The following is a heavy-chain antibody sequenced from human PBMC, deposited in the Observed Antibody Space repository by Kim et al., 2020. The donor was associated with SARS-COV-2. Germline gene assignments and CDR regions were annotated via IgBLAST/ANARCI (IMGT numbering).Heavy chain of an antibody. CDR2: ISYDGSNK. CDR3: AIAPEFDY. CDR1: GFTFSNYG. Sequence: GGSLRLSCAASGFTFSNYGMHWVRQAPGKGLEWVAIISYDGSNKYYADSVKGRFTISRDNSKYTLYLQMNSLRAEDTAVYYCAIAPEFDYWGQGTLVTVSS. J-gene: IGHJ4*02. V-gene: IGHV3-30*03.